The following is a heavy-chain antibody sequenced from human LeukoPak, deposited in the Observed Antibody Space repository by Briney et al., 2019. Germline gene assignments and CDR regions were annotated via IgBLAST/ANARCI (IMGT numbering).Heavy chain of an antibody. J-gene: IGHJ5*02. CDR3: ARDDYSNYVGWFDP. D-gene: IGHD4-11*01. V-gene: IGHV3-48*03. CDR2: ISSGGNTI. CDR1: GFTFSSYE. Sequence: GGSLRLSCAASGFTFSSYEMNWVRQAPGEGLEWVSYISSGGNTIYYADSVKGRFTISRDNAKNSLYLQMNSLRAEDTAVYYCARDDYSNYVGWFDPWGQGTLVTVSS.